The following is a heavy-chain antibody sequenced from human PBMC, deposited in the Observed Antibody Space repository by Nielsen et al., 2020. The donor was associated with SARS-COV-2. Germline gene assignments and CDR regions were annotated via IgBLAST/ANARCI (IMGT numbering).Heavy chain of an antibody. CDR1: GFTFSSYS. CDR2: ISSSSSYI. Sequence: GESLKISCAASGFTFSSYSMNWVRQAPGKGLEWVSSISSSSSYIYYADSVKGRFTISRGNAKNSLYLQMNSLRAEDTAVYYCAREQLGIEYYYGMDVWGQGTTVTVSS. J-gene: IGHJ6*02. V-gene: IGHV3-21*01. CDR3: AREQLGIEYYYGMDV. D-gene: IGHD7-27*01.